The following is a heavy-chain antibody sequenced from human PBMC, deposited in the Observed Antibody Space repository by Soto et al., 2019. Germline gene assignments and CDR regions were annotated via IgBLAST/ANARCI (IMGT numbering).Heavy chain of an antibody. D-gene: IGHD6-19*01. Sequence: EVQLVESGGGLVKPGGSLRLSCAASGFTFSSYSMNWVRQAPGKGLEWVSCISSSSSNKYYADSVKGRFTISRDNAKNSLYLQMNSLRAEDTAVYYCARDRGSSGWYAGGCFDLWGQGTLVTVSS. CDR2: ISSSSSNK. CDR1: GFTFSSYS. V-gene: IGHV3-21*01. J-gene: IGHJ5*02. CDR3: ARDRGSSGWYAGGCFDL.